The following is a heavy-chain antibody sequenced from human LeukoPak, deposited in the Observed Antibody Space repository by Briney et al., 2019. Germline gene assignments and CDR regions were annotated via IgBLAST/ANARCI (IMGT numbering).Heavy chain of an antibody. V-gene: IGHV4-34*01. CDR3: ARPQDYGDGAFDI. CDR2: INHSGST. D-gene: IGHD4-17*01. J-gene: IGHJ3*02. CDR1: GGSFSGYY. Sequence: SETLSLTCAVYGGSFSGYYWSWIRQPPGKGLEWIGEINHSGSTNYNPSLKSRVTISVDTSKNQFSLKLSPVTAADTAVYYCARPQDYGDGAFDIWGQETMVTVSS.